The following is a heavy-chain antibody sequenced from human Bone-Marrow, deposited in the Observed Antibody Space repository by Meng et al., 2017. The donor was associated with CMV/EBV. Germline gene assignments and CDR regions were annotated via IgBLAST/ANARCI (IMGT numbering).Heavy chain of an antibody. CDR3: ARVRVHYYNSSGYYYFDY. CDR1: GFTFDDYG. Sequence: GGSLRLSCAASGFTFDDYGMSWVRQAPGKGLEWVSGINWNGGTTGYADSVKGRFTISRDNAKNSLYVQMNSLRAEDTALYYCARVRVHYYNSSGYYYFDYWGQGTLGTVPQ. CDR2: INWNGGTT. V-gene: IGHV3-20*04. J-gene: IGHJ4*02. D-gene: IGHD3-22*01.